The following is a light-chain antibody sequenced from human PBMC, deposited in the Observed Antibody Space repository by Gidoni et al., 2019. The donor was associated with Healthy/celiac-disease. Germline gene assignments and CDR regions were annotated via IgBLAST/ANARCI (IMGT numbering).Light chain of an antibody. CDR3: QQYNNWWT. CDR1: QSVSSN. V-gene: IGKV3-15*01. Sequence: EIVMPQSPATLSVSPGESSTLSCRASQSVSSNLAWYQQQPGQAPRLLIYGASTRATGIPARFSGSGSGTEFTLTISSLQSEDFAVYYCQQYNNWWTFGQGTKVEIK. CDR2: GAS. J-gene: IGKJ1*01.